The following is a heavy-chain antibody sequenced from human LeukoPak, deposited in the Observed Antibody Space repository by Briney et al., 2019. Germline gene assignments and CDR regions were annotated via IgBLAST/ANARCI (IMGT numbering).Heavy chain of an antibody. CDR2: IIPIFGIA. D-gene: IGHD4-23*01. V-gene: IGHV1-69*04. J-gene: IGHJ3*02. CDR1: GGTFSSYA. Sequence: SVKVSFKASGGTFSSYAISWVRQAPGQGLEWMGRIIPIFGIANYAQKFRGRVTITADKSTSTAYMELSSLRSEDTAVYYCARDPLPTVVTWGAFDIWGQGTMVTVSS. CDR3: ARDPLPTVVTWGAFDI.